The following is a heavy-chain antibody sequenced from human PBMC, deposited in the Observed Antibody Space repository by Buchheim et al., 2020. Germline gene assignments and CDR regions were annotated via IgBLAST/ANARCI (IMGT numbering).Heavy chain of an antibody. Sequence: QVQLVQSGAEVKKPGSSVKVSCKSSGGTLDNYAINWVRQAPGQGLEWMGRIIPILGIANYAQKFQGRVTITADKSTSTAYMELSSLRSEDTAVYYCARAVQLVRGGYYYYGMDVWGQGTT. D-gene: IGHD6-13*01. CDR1: GGTLDNYA. CDR3: ARAVQLVRGGYYYYGMDV. V-gene: IGHV1-69*09. CDR2: IIPILGIA. J-gene: IGHJ6*02.